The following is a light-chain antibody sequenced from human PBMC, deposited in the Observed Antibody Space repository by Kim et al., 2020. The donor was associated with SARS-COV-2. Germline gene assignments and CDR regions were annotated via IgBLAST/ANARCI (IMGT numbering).Light chain of an antibody. CDR2: AAS. Sequence: DIQMTQSPSSLSASVGDRITITSRASQDISNYLAWFQQKQGKVPKLLIYAASTLQSGVPSRFSGSGSGTDFTFTISSLQPEDVATYYCQRYDNSPRTFGQGTKVDIK. CDR1: QDISNY. V-gene: IGKV1-27*01. J-gene: IGKJ1*01. CDR3: QRYDNSPRT.